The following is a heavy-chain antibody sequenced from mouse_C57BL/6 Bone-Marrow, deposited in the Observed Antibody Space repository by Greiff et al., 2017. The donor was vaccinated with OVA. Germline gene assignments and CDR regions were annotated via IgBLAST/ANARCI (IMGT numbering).Heavy chain of an antibody. V-gene: IGHV1-55*01. D-gene: IGHD1-1*01. CDR3: ARGDYDGSSDVWFAY. CDR1: GYTFTSYW. J-gene: IGHJ3*01. CDR2: IYPGSGSP. Sequence: QVQLQQPGAELVKPGASVKMSCKASGYTFTSYWITWVKQRPGQGLEWIGDIYPGSGSPNYNEKFKSKATLTVDTSSSTAYMQLSSLTSEDSAVYYCARGDYDGSSDVWFAYWGQGTLVTVSA.